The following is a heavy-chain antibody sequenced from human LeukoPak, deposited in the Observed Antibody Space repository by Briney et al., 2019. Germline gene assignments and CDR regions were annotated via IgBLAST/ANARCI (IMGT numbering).Heavy chain of an antibody. CDR3: ARWALGYCSSTSCSYYFDY. V-gene: IGHV4-59*01. Sequence: PSETLSLTCTVSGGSISSYYWSWIRQPPGKGLEWIGYIYHSGSTYYNPSLKSRVTISVDRSKNQFSLKLSSVTAADTAVYYCARWALGYCSSTSCSYYFDYWGQGTLVTVSS. CDR2: IYHSGST. D-gene: IGHD2-2*01. J-gene: IGHJ4*02. CDR1: GGSISSYY.